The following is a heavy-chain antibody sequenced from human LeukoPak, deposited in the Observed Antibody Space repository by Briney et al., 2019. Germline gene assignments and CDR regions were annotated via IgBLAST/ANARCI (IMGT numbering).Heavy chain of an antibody. CDR2: INHSGST. J-gene: IGHJ4*02. V-gene: IGHV4-34*01. CDR1: GGSFSGYY. D-gene: IGHD5-18*01. CDR3: ARGLGVSRRGYSCGWGY. Sequence: SETLSLTCAVYGGSFSGYYWSWIRQPPGKGLEWVGEINHSGSTNYNPSLKSRLTISVDTYQNQFSLKLSSVTAADTGVYYCARGLGVSRRGYSCGWGYWGQGTLVTVSS.